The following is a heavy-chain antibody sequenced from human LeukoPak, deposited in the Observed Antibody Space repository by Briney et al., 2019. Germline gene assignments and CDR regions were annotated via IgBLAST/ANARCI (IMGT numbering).Heavy chain of an antibody. CDR2: IRASDGAT. Sequence: PGGSLRLFCAASGFTFSNYGMNWVRRAPGKGLEWVSTIRASDGATFYADSAKGRFTISRDNSKNTLYLQMNSLRPEDTAVYYCAKRSGHNSGLGNFDYWGQGTLVTVSS. V-gene: IGHV3-23*01. CDR1: GFTFSNYG. CDR3: AKRSGHNSGLGNFDY. D-gene: IGHD3-3*01. J-gene: IGHJ4*02.